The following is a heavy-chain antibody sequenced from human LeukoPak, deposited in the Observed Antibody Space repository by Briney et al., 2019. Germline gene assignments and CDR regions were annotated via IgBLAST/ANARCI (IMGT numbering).Heavy chain of an antibody. J-gene: IGHJ4*02. CDR3: ARDPDYGSGQGY. CDR1: GGTFSSYA. CDR2: SIPIFGTA. Sequence: SVKVSCKASGGTFSSYAISWVRQAPGQGLEWMGGSIPIFGTANYAQKFQGRVTITADESTSTAYMELSSLRSEDTAVYYCARDPDYGSGQGYWGQGTLVTVSS. D-gene: IGHD3-10*01. V-gene: IGHV1-69*01.